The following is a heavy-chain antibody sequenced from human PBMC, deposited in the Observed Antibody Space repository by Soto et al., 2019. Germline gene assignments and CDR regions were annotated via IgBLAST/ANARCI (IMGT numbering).Heavy chain of an antibody. V-gene: IGHV3-33*01. CDR3: ARDEGLGVNYYYYGMDV. D-gene: IGHD3-10*01. Sequence: QVQLVESGGGVVQPGRSLRLSCAASGFTCSSYGMHWVRQAPGKGLEWVAVIWYDGSNKYYADSVKGRFTISRDNSKNTLYLQMNSLRAEDTAVYYCARDEGLGVNYYYYGMDVWGQGTTVTVSS. CDR2: IWYDGSNK. J-gene: IGHJ6*02. CDR1: GFTCSSYG.